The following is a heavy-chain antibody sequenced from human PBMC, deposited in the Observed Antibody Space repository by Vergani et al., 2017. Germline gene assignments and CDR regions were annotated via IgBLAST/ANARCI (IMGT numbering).Heavy chain of an antibody. CDR3: ARDVDLSSGWSISFYYYYGMDV. J-gene: IGHJ6*02. CDR1: GYTFTSYA. D-gene: IGHD6-19*01. CDR2: INTNTGNP. V-gene: IGHV7-4-1*02. Sequence: QVQLVQSGSELKKPGSSVKVSGKASGYTFTSYAMHWVRQAPGQGLEWMGWINTNTGNPTYAQGFTGRFVFSLDTSVSTAYLQISSLKAEDTAVYYCARDVDLSSGWSISFYYYYGMDVWGQGTTVTVSS.